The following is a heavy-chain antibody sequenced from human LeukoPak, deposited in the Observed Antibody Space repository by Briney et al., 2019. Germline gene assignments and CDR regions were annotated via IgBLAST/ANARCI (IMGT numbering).Heavy chain of an antibody. CDR3: ASRFDWLLIFDY. D-gene: IGHD3-9*01. CDR2: FDPEDGET. V-gene: IGHV1-24*01. Sequence: ASVKVSCKVSGYTLTELSMHWVRQAPGKGLEWTGGFDPEDGETIYAQKFQGRVTMTEDTSTDTAYMELSSLRSEDTAVYYCASRFDWLLIFDYWGQGTLVTVSS. CDR1: GYTLTELS. J-gene: IGHJ4*02.